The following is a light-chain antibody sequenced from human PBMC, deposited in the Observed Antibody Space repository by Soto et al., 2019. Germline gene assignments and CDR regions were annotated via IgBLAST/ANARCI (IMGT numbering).Light chain of an antibody. CDR3: QQYNGWPLT. J-gene: IGKJ4*01. V-gene: IGKV3-15*01. Sequence: TMMTQSPATLSVSPGERATLSGRASQSVYNKLAWYQQKPGQAPRLLIYGASTRATGIPARFSGSGSGTEFSLTISSLQSEDFAVYYCQQYNGWPLTFGGGTKVEIK. CDR1: QSVYNK. CDR2: GAS.